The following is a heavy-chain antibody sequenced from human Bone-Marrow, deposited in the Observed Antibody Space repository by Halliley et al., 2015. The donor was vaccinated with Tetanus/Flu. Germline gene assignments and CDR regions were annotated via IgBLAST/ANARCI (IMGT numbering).Heavy chain of an antibody. J-gene: IGHJ4*02. D-gene: IGHD3-16*01. V-gene: IGHV3-7*01. CDR2: IKEDGSGE. Sequence: LEWVANIKEDGSGELYVDSVKGRFTISRDNGKSSVYLQMNSLRVEDTAVYYGTRGFRSGGWGQGTQVTVSS. CDR3: TRGFRSGG.